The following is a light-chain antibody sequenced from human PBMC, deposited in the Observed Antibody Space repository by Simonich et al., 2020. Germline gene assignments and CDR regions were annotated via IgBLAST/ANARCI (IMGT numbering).Light chain of an antibody. CDR2: WAS. V-gene: IGKV4-1*01. J-gene: IGKJ2*01. CDR3: QQYYSTPPYT. Sequence: DIVMTQSPDSLAVSLGERATINCKSSQIVLYSSNNKNYLAWYQQKPGQPPKLIIYWASTRESVVPDRFSGSGSGTDFTLTISSLQAEDVAVYYCQQYYSTPPYTFGQGTKLEIK. CDR1: QIVLYSSNNKNY.